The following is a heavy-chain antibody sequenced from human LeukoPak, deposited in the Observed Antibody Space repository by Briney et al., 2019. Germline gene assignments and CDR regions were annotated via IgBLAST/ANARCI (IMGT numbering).Heavy chain of an antibody. J-gene: IGHJ4*02. CDR2: IFTGGST. D-gene: IGHD6-19*01. Sequence: GGSLRLSCAASGFTFSSYAMSWVRQAPGKGLEWVSAIFTGGSTYYADSVKGRFTISRDNSKNTLYLQMNTLRADDTAVYYCARVVAGTHFDYWGQGTLVTVSS. CDR1: GFTFSSYA. V-gene: IGHV3-53*01. CDR3: ARVVAGTHFDY.